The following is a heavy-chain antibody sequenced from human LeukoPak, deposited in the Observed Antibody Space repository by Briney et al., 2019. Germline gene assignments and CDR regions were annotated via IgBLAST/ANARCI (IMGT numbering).Heavy chain of an antibody. V-gene: IGHV3-30*04. D-gene: IGHD1-7*01. Sequence: GGSLRLSCAASGFTFCNYAMNWVRQAPGKGLEWVAVISYDGNKKYYADSVKGRFTISRDNSKNTLYLQMNSLRAEDTAVYYCARWKSLKGTFDYWGQGTLVTVSS. J-gene: IGHJ4*02. CDR2: ISYDGNKK. CDR3: ARWKSLKGTFDY. CDR1: GFTFCNYA.